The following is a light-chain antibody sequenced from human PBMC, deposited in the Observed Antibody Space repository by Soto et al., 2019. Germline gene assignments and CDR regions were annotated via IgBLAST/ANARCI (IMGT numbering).Light chain of an antibody. CDR2: GAS. Sequence: EIVLTQSPDTLSLSPGDSATLSCRASQSISSYLAWYQQKPGQSPRLLIYGASNRATGIPDRFSGSGSGTDFTLTISRLEPEDFAVYYCQQYGSSGTFGQGTKVDIK. CDR3: QQYGSSGT. CDR1: QSISSY. J-gene: IGKJ1*01. V-gene: IGKV3-20*01.